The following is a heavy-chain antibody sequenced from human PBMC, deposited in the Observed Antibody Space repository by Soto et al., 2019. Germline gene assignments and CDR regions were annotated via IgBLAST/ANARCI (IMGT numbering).Heavy chain of an antibody. V-gene: IGHV3-30*18. CDR2: ISYDGSNK. D-gene: IGHD3-3*01. CDR3: AKDLFPSDFWSGSQQTLGY. Sequence: GGSLRLSCAASGFTFSSYGMHWVRQAPGKGLEWVAVISYDGSNKYYADSVKGRFTISRDNSKNTLYLQMNSLRAEDTAVYYCAKDLFPSDFWSGSQQTLGYWGQGTLVTVSS. J-gene: IGHJ4*02. CDR1: GFTFSSYG.